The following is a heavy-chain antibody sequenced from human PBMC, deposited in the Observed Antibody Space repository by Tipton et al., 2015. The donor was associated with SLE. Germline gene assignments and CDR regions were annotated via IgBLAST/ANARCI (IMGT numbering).Heavy chain of an antibody. CDR1: GFTFSDYH. D-gene: IGHD6-19*01. CDR2: IHTSSSYT. V-gene: IGHV3-11*05. Sequence: SLRLSCATSGFTFSDYHMSWIRQAPGKGLEWISFIHTSSSYTKFADSVKGRFTISRGDAKNSLYLQMDNLRADDTAFYYCARDRGGWEFDYWGQGTLVTVSS. J-gene: IGHJ4*02. CDR3: ARDRGGWEFDY.